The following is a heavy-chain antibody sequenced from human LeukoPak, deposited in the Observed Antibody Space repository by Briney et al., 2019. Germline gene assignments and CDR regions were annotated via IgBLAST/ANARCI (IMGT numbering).Heavy chain of an antibody. CDR3: ARAPCSDTSCAPDY. V-gene: IGHV3-48*03. D-gene: IGHD2-2*01. CDR1: GFTFSSYE. J-gene: IGHJ4*02. CDR2: ISSSGSTI. Sequence: GGSLRLSCAASGFTFSSYEMNWVRQAPGKGLEWVSYISSSGSTIYYADSVEGRFTISRDNAKNSLYLQMNSLRAEDTAVYYCARAPCSDTSCAPDYWGQGTLVTVSS.